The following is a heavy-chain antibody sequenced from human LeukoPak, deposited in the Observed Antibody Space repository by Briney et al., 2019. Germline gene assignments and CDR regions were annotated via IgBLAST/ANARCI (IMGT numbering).Heavy chain of an antibody. CDR3: AREGLPYYYGSGSFSSPFDY. V-gene: IGHV1-69*01. CDR1: GGTFSSYA. J-gene: IGHJ4*02. D-gene: IGHD3-10*01. Sequence: SVTVSCKASGGTFSSYAISWVRQAPGQGLEWMGGIIPIFGTANYAQKFQGRVTITADESTSTAYMELSGLRSEDTAVYYCAREGLPYYYGSGSFSSPFDYWGQGTLVTVSS. CDR2: IIPIFGTA.